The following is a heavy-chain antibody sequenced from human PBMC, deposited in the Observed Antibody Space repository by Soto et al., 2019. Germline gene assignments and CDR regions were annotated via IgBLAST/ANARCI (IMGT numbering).Heavy chain of an antibody. J-gene: IGHJ6*02. D-gene: IGHD2-2*01. CDR1: GGSISSSSYY. Sequence: SETLSLTCTVSGGSISSSSYYWGWIRQPPGKGLEWIGSIYYSGSTYYNPSLKSRVTISVDTSKNQFSLKLSSVTAADTVVFYCARHPTYHQYYYYGMDVWGQGTTVTVSS. CDR3: ARHPTYHQYYYYGMDV. CDR2: IYYSGST. V-gene: IGHV4-39*01.